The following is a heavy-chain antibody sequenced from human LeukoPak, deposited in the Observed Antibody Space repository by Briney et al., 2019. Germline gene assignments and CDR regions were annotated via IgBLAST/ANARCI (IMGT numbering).Heavy chain of an antibody. J-gene: IGHJ4*02. Sequence: ASVKVSCKASGYTFTSYDINWVRQATGQGLEWMGWMNPNSGNTGYAQKLQGRVTMTTDTSTSTAYMELRSLRSDDTAVYYCARELGGDIDYWGQGTLVTVSS. CDR3: ARELGGDIDY. D-gene: IGHD2-21*02. CDR1: GYTFTSYD. V-gene: IGHV1-8*01. CDR2: MNPNSGNT.